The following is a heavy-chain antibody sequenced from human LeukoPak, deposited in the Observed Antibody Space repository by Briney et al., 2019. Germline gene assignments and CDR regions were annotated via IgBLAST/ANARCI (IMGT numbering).Heavy chain of an antibody. CDR2: MYHSGST. D-gene: IGHD3-3*01. Sequence: SETLSLTCTVSDYSISSGYYWGWIRPSPGKGLEWIGSMYHSGSTYYNPSLNSRVPISVDTSKNQFSLKLSSVTAADTAVYYCARSPTFFGVPNAAFDIWGQGTMVTVSS. V-gene: IGHV4-38-2*02. CDR3: ARSPTFFGVPNAAFDI. CDR1: DYSISSGYY. J-gene: IGHJ3*02.